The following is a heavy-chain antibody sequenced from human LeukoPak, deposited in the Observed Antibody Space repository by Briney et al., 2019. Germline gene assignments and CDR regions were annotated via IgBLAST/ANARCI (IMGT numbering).Heavy chain of an antibody. CDR3: ARVDNSSSRDCFDH. J-gene: IGHJ4*02. CDR2: ISAYNGNT. CDR1: GYTFTRYG. D-gene: IGHD6-6*01. Sequence: ASVKVSCKASGYTFTRYGISWVRQAPGQGLEWMGWISAYNGNTNYAQKLQGRVTVTTDTSTTTAYMELRSLRSDDTAVYYCARVDNSSSRDCFDHWGQGTLVTVSS. V-gene: IGHV1-18*01.